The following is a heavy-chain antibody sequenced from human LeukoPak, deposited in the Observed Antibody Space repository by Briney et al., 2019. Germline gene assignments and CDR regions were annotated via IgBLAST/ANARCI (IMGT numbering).Heavy chain of an antibody. J-gene: IGHJ4*02. CDR1: GFTFDDYA. V-gene: IGHV3-9*01. D-gene: IGHD3-22*01. CDR3: AKDMMPHYYDSSGYSY. CDR2: ISWNSGSI. Sequence: RRSLRLSCAASGFTFDDYAMHWVRQAPGKGLEWVSGISWNSGSIGYADSVKGRFTISRDNAKNSLYLQMNSLRAEDTALYYCAKDMMPHYYDSSGYSYWGQGTLVTVSS.